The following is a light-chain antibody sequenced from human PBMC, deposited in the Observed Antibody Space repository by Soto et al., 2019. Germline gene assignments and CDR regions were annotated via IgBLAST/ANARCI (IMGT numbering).Light chain of an antibody. CDR3: GSYAGSYTWV. V-gene: IGLV2-11*01. Sequence: QSVLTQPRSVSGSPGQAVTISCTGTSSDVGGYNYVSWYQHHPGKAPKLMIYDVTKRPSGVPDRFSGSKSGNTASLTISGLQAEDEADYYCGSYAGSYTWVFGGGTKLTVL. J-gene: IGLJ2*01. CDR2: DVT. CDR1: SSDVGGYNY.